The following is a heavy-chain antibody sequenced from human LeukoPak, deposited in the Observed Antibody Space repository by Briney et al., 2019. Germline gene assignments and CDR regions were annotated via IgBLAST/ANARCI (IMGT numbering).Heavy chain of an antibody. D-gene: IGHD3-22*01. Sequence: SETLSLTCTVSGGSISSYYWSWIRQPAGKGLEWIGRIYTSGSTNYNPSLKSRVTMSVDTSKNQFSLKLSSVTAADTAVYYCARGKRGYYYDSSGYYPFGYWGQGTLVTVSS. CDR1: GGSISSYY. CDR3: ARGKRGYYYDSSGYYPFGY. V-gene: IGHV4-4*07. J-gene: IGHJ4*02. CDR2: IYTSGST.